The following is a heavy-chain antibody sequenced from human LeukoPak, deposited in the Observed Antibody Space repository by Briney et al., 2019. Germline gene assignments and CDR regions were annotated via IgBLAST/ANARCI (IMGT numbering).Heavy chain of an antibody. J-gene: IGHJ4*02. CDR1: GGTFSSYA. CDR2: IIPIFGIA. D-gene: IGHD4-17*01. Sequence: SVKVSCKASGGTFSSYAISWVRQAPGPGLEWMGRIIPIFGIANYAQKFQGRVTITADKSTSTAYMELSSLRSEDTAVYYCAVNYDYGDHGGGYWGQGTLVTVSS. CDR3: AVNYDYGDHGGGY. V-gene: IGHV1-69*04.